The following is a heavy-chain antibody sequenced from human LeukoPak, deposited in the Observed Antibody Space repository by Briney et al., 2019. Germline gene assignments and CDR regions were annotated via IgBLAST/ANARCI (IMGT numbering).Heavy chain of an antibody. J-gene: IGHJ3*02. CDR3: AKITIFGVVIDPNDAFDI. CDR1: GFTISSYG. V-gene: IGHV3-30*02. CDR2: IRYDGSNK. D-gene: IGHD3-3*01. Sequence: PGGSLRLSCAIYGFTISSYGGMHWVRQAPGKGLEWVAFIRYDGSNKYYADSVKGRFTISRDNSKNTLYLQMNSLRAEDTAVYYCAKITIFGVVIDPNDAFDIWGQGTMVTVSS.